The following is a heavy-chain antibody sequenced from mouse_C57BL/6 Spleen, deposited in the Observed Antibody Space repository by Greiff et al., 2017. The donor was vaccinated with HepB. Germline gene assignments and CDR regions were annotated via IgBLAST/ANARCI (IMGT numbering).Heavy chain of an antibody. Sequence: VMLVESGPGLVQPSQSLSITCTVSGFSLTSYGVHWVRQSPGKGLEWLGVIWSGGSTDYNAAFISRLSISKDNSKSQVFFKMNSLQADDTAIYYCARGGGYDGYYFDYWGQGTTLTVSS. V-gene: IGHV2-2*01. D-gene: IGHD2-2*01. CDR3: ARGGGYDGYYFDY. CDR1: GFSLTSYG. J-gene: IGHJ2*01. CDR2: IWSGGST.